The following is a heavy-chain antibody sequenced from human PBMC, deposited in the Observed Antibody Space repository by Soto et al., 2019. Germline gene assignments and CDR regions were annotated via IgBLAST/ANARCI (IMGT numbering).Heavy chain of an antibody. Sequence: GGSLRLSXAASGFTFSSYGMHWVRQAPGKGLEWVAVIWYDGSNKYYADSVKGRFTISRDNSKNTLYLQMNSLRAEDTAVYYCARDQRYSSGWHKYYGMDVWGQGTTVTVSS. J-gene: IGHJ6*02. CDR2: IWYDGSNK. CDR3: ARDQRYSSGWHKYYGMDV. D-gene: IGHD6-19*01. CDR1: GFTFSSYG. V-gene: IGHV3-33*01.